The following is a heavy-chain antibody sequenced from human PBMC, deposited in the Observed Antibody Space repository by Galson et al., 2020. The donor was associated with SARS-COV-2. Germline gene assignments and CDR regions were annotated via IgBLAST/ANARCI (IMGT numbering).Heavy chain of an antibody. Sequence: GGSLRLSCAASGFTFSSYGMHWVRQAPGKGLEWVAFIRYDGSNKYYAGSVKGRFTISRDNSKNTLYLQMNSLRAEDTAVYYCAKDRRDGRYGLGYFYFWGQGGLVAVSS. CDR3: AKDRRDGRYGLGYFYF. CDR2: IRYDGSNK. D-gene: IGHD3-16*01. V-gene: IGHV3-30*02. J-gene: IGHJ4*02. CDR1: GFTFSSYG.